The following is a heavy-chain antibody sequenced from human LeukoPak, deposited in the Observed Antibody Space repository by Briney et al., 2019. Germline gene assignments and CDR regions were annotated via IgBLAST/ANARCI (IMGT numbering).Heavy chain of an antibody. V-gene: IGHV3-21*01. CDR3: ARRPNLYYYDSSGYYEFWDY. Sequence: GGSLRLSCAASGFTFSSYSMNWVRQAPGKGLEWVSSISSSSSYIYYADSVKGRFTISRDNAKNSLYLQMNSLRAEDTAVYYCARRPNLYYYDSSGYYEFWDYWGQGTLVTVSS. D-gene: IGHD3-22*01. CDR1: GFTFSSYS. J-gene: IGHJ4*02. CDR2: ISSSSSYI.